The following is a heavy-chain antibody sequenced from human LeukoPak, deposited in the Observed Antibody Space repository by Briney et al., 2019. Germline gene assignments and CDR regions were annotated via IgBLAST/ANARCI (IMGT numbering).Heavy chain of an antibody. CDR1: GFSFGHYD. CDR3: AKVDVNVNWGFDY. J-gene: IGHJ4*02. V-gene: IGHV3-33*06. D-gene: IGHD7-27*01. CDR2: IWYDGSNQ. Sequence: GGALRLSWAASGFSFGHYDMHWVHQGPSKGLDGVAVIWYDGSNQYYADSVKGRFTISRDNSKNTLYLQMNSLRVADTALYYCAKVDVNVNWGFDYWGQGTLVTVSS.